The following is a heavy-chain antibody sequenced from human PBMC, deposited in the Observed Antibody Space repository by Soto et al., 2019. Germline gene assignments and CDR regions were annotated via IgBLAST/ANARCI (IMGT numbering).Heavy chain of an antibody. CDR3: ARVMSGYAYGYYDF. Sequence: PSETLSLTCTVSGGSISRYYWTWIRQPPGKGLEWIGYIFYDGSTNYTPSLRSRVSISVDTSKNQFSLELNSVTSADTAVYYCARVMSGYAYGYYDFWGQGALVTVSS. D-gene: IGHD3-16*01. CDR1: GGSISRYY. V-gene: IGHV4-59*01. CDR2: IFYDGST. J-gene: IGHJ4*02.